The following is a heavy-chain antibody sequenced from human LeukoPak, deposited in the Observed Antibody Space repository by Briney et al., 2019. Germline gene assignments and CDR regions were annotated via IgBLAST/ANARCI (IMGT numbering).Heavy chain of an antibody. Sequence: PSETLSLTCTVSGGSVSSYYWTWIRQPPGKGLEWIGYIHTSGGTNYNPSLSSRVTISVDTSKDQFSLILSSMTAADTAVYYCARRHHYYYYMDVWGKGTTVTVSS. CDR3: ARRHHYYYYMDV. J-gene: IGHJ6*03. V-gene: IGHV4-4*09. CDR1: GGSVSSYY. CDR2: IHTSGGT.